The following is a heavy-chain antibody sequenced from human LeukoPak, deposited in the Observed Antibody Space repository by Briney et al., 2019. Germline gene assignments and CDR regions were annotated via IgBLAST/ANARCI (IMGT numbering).Heavy chain of an antibody. D-gene: IGHD3-10*01. CDR3: ARGRKPWFGELPPRDAFDI. V-gene: IGHV4-34*01. CDR1: GGSFSGYY. J-gene: IGHJ3*02. CDR2: TNHSGST. Sequence: PSETLSLTCAVYGGSFSGYYWSWIRQPPGKGLEWIGETNHSGSTNYNPSLKSRVTISVDTSKNQFSLKLSSVTAADTAVYYCARGRKPWFGELPPRDAFDIWGQGTMVTVSS.